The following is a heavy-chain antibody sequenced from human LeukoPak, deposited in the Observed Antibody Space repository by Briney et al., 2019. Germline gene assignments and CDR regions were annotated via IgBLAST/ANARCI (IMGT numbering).Heavy chain of an antibody. V-gene: IGHV3-20*04. CDR1: RFMFHDYG. CDR3: ARASASYFDY. CDR2: INWCGGRS. Sequence: GGSLTLSCVASRFMFHDYGMIWVRQAPGKGLEWVSGINWCGGRSDYVDSLKGRFLISRDNAKNSLYLQLNTLRDEDTGVYFGARASASYFDYWGQETLVTVSS. J-gene: IGHJ4*02.